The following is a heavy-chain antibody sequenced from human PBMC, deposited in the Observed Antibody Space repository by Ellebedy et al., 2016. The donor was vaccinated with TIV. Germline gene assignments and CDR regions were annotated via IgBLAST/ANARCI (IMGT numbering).Heavy chain of an antibody. CDR3: AKGRGGGSDSSAPRYYFDY. CDR2: LSHTGSRT. Sequence: PGGSLRLSCAASGFTFGSYAISWVRQAPGKGLEWVSTLSHTGSRTYYADSVEGRFTISRDNSKKTLYLQMNSLRAEETAIYYCAKGRGGGSDSSAPRYYFDYWGLGTLVTVSS. D-gene: IGHD3-22*01. V-gene: IGHV3-23*01. J-gene: IGHJ4*02. CDR1: GFTFGSYA.